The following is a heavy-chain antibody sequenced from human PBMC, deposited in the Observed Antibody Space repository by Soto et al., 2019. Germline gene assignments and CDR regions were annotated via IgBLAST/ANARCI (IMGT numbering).Heavy chain of an antibody. J-gene: IGHJ4*02. V-gene: IGHV3-21*01. Sequence: GGSLRLSCAASGFTFSTYSMNWVRQAPGKGLEWVSSFSSSSKYIFYADSVKGRFTISRDNAKNSVHLQMNSLRGEDKAVYYCARGNADYYESSGYFDYWGQGTLVTVSS. D-gene: IGHD3-22*01. CDR2: FSSSSKYI. CDR1: GFTFSTYS. CDR3: ARGNADYYESSGYFDY.